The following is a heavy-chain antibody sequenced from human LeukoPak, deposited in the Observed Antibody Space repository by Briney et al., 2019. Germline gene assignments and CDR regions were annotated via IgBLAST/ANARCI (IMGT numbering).Heavy chain of an antibody. CDR2: ISGSGGST. CDR1: GFTFSSYA. Sequence: GGSLRLSCAASGFTFSSYAMSWVRQAAGKGLEWVSAISGSGGSTYYADSVKGRFTISRDNSKNTLYLQMNSLRAEDTAVYYCAKEYCSSTSCYIYYYYGMDVWGQGTTVTVSS. CDR3: AKEYCSSTSCYIYYYYGMDV. J-gene: IGHJ6*02. D-gene: IGHD2-2*02. V-gene: IGHV3-23*01.